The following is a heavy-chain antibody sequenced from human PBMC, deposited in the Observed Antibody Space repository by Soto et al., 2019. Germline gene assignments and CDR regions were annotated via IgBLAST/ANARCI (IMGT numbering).Heavy chain of an antibody. CDR2: MNPNSGDT. CDR3: ARICPNGVCFDY. Sequence: EDPYTDSVDNITSHQLDLSRLATGQGLEWVGWMNPNSGDTGYAQKFQDRVTMTRNTAISTAYMELSSLRSDDTAVYYCARICPNGVCFDYWGQGTPVPVS. J-gene: IGHJ4*02. CDR1: VDNITSHQ. D-gene: IGHD2-8*01. V-gene: IGHV1-8*01.